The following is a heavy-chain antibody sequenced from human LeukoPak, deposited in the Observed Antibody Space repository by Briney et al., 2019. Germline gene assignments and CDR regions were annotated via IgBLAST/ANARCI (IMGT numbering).Heavy chain of an antibody. J-gene: IGHJ4*02. CDR3: ARALYGGGGFEY. V-gene: IGHV1-2*02. Sequence: ASVKVSCKASGYTFTGYYMHWVRQAPGQGLEWMGWINPKSGGTNYAQKFQGRVTMTRDTSISTAYMELSRLRSDDTAVYYCARALYGGGGFEYWGQGTLVTVSS. CDR1: GYTFTGYY. CDR2: INPKSGGT. D-gene: IGHD4-23*01.